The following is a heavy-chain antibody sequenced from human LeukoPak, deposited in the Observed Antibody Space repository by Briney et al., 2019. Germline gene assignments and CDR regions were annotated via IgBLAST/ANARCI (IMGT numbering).Heavy chain of an antibody. D-gene: IGHD3-16*02. V-gene: IGHV1-8*01. Sequence: GASVKVSCKASGYTFTSYDINWLRQATGQGLEWMGWMNPNSGNTGYAQKFQGRVTITRNTYISTAYMELSSLRSEDTAVYYCARATTYDYVWGTYRYIDYWGQGALVTVSS. CDR2: MNPNSGNT. CDR3: ARATTYDYVWGTYRYIDY. CDR1: GYTFTSYD. J-gene: IGHJ4*02.